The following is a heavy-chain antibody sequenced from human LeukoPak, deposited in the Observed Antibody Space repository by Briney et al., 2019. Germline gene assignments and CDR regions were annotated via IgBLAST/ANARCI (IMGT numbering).Heavy chain of an antibody. Sequence: GGSLRLSCAASGFTFSSYEMNWVRQAPGKGLEWISYISSSGTTIYYADSVKGRFTISRDNAKNTLYLQMNSLRGEDTAVYYCGREIQAPGKTLEYWGQGTLVTVSS. V-gene: IGHV3-48*03. CDR3: GREIQAPGKTLEY. CDR1: GFTFSSYE. J-gene: IGHJ4*02. CDR2: ISSSGTTI.